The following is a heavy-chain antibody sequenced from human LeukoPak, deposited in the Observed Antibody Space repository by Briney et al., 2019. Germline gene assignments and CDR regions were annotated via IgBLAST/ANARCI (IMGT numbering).Heavy chain of an antibody. J-gene: IGHJ4*02. D-gene: IGHD6-19*01. V-gene: IGHV1-24*01. CDR2: FDPEDGET. CDR3: ATGGSGWYNFDY. Sequence: GASVKVSCKVSGYTLTELSMHWVRQAPGKGLEWMGGFDPEDGETIYAQKFQGRVTMTEDTSTDTAYMELSGLRSEDTAVYYCATGGSGWYNFDYWGQGTLVTVSS. CDR1: GYTLTELS.